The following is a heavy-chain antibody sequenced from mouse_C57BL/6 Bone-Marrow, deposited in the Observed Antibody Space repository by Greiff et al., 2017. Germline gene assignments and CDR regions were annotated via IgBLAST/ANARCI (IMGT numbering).Heavy chain of an antibody. CDR1: GYAFSSYW. J-gene: IGHJ2*01. Sequence: QVHVKQSGAELVKPGASVKISCKASGYAFSSYWMNWVKQRPGKGLEWIGQIYPGDGDTNYNGKFKGKATLTADKSSSTAYMQLSSLTSEDSAVYFCARSELGPYYFDYWGQGTTLTVSS. CDR2: IYPGDGDT. D-gene: IGHD4-1*01. V-gene: IGHV1-80*01. CDR3: ARSELGPYYFDY.